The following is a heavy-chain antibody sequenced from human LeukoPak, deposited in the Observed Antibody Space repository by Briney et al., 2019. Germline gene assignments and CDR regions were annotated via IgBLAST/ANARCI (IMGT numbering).Heavy chain of an antibody. V-gene: IGHV3-23*01. D-gene: IGHD3-9*01. CDR3: ATISGNFDFLDY. J-gene: IGHJ4*02. CDR2: ISGSGGAT. Sequence: PGGSLRLSCAAPGFTFSSYAMSWVRQAPGKGLEWVSGISGSGGATYSADSVKGRFTISRDNPKNTLYLQMNSLRAEDTAVYYCATISGNFDFLDYWGQGTLVTVSS. CDR1: GFTFSSYA.